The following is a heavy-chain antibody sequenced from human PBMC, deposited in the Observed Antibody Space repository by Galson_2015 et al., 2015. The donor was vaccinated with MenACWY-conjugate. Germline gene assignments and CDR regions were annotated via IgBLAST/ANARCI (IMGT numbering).Heavy chain of an antibody. CDR3: ARALLRSGSGRGLSFAY. D-gene: IGHD6-19*01. Sequence: SLRLSCAASGFSFGTYNMNWVRQAPGKGLQWVSYISGSSSATYYADSVKGRFTISRDNAKNSLYLQMNSLRAEDTAMYYCARALLRSGSGRGLSFAYWGQATLVVVSS. CDR1: GFSFGTYN. V-gene: IGHV3-48*04. CDR2: ISGSSSAT. J-gene: IGHJ4*02.